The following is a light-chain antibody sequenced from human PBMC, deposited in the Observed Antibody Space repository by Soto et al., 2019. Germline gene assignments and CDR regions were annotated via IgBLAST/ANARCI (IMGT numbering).Light chain of an antibody. Sequence: QSVLTQPPSVSATPGQTVTISCSGSYSNIGSNYVSWYQQLPETAPKLLIYDNNKRPSGIPDRFSGCKSGTSATLGITGLQPGDEADYYCGPWDSSLSAYVVFGGGTKVTVL. V-gene: IGLV1-51*01. J-gene: IGLJ2*01. CDR2: DNN. CDR3: GPWDSSLSAYVV. CDR1: YSNIGSNY.